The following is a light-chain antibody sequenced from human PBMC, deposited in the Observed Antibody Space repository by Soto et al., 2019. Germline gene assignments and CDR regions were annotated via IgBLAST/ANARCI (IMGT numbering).Light chain of an antibody. CDR3: QQYSTYPWT. V-gene: IGKV1-5*01. J-gene: IGKJ1*01. CDR2: DAS. Sequence: DIQMTQSPSTLSASVGDRVTITCRASQSISSWLAWYPQKPGKAPNVLIFDASSLESGVPSRFSGSGSATEFPLTISSLHPDDFATYSCQQYSTYPWTFGQGTKVDI. CDR1: QSISSW.